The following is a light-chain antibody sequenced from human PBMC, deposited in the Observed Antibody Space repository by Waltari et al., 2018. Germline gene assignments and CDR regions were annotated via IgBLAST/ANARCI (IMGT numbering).Light chain of an antibody. CDR2: RAS. Sequence: DIVMTQSPDSLTVSLGERATINCTSSQSVLDSSNNKKYLSWDQQKPGQPPKLLIYRASTRESGVPDRFSGSGSGTDFTLTISSLQAEDVAVYYCQQYYSTPLTFGGGTKVEIK. CDR3: QQYYSTPLT. J-gene: IGKJ4*01. V-gene: IGKV4-1*01. CDR1: QSVLDSSNNKKY.